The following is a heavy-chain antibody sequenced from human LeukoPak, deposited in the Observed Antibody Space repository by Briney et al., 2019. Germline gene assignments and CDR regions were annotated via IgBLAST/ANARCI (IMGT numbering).Heavy chain of an antibody. CDR2: ISYDGSNK. Sequence: SGGSLRLSCAASGFTFSSYGMHWVRQAPGKGLEWVAVISYDGSNKYYADSVKGRFTISRDNSKNTLYLQMNSLRAEDTAVYYCAKDHLYYGSGSYYNWFDPWGQGTLVTVSS. J-gene: IGHJ5*02. CDR3: AKDHLYYGSGSYYNWFDP. V-gene: IGHV3-30*18. CDR1: GFTFSSYG. D-gene: IGHD3-10*01.